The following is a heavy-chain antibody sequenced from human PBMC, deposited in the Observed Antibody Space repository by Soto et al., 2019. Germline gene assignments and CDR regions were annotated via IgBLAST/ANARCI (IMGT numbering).Heavy chain of an antibody. Sequence: XATLSLTCTVSGGSINYSYWTWIRQPPGKGLEWIGYISYTGSANYNASLKSRLTISVDTSKNQFSLKLSSVTAADTALCYCAPVNYGDYYYGMDVCGQGTTVTVSS. CDR1: GGSINYSY. D-gene: IGHD4-17*01. CDR3: APVNYGDYYYGMDV. CDR2: ISYTGSA. V-gene: IGHV4-59*01. J-gene: IGHJ6*02.